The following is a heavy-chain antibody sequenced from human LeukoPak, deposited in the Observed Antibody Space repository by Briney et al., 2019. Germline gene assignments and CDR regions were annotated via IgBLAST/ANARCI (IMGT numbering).Heavy chain of an antibody. D-gene: IGHD5-24*01. J-gene: IGHJ4*02. CDR2: MNPNSGNT. V-gene: IGHV1-8*01. Sequence: ASVKVSCKASGYTFTSYDISWVRQATGQGLEWMGWMNPNSGNTGYAQKFQGRVTMTRNTSISTAYMELSSLRSEDTAVYYCARSPGRLQYEFDYWGQGTLVTVSS. CDR3: ARSPGRLQYEFDY. CDR1: GYTFTSYD.